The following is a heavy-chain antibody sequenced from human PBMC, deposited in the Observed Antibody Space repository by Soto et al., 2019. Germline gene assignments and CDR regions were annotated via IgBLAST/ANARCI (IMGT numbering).Heavy chain of an antibody. CDR2: INHSGST. D-gene: IGHD2-15*01. V-gene: IGHV4-34*01. J-gene: IGHJ5*02. Sequence: SETLSLTCAVYGGSFSGYYWSWIRQPPGKGLEWIGEINHSGSTNYNPSLKSRVTISVDTSKNQFSLKLSSVAAADTAVYYCARGGYCSGGSCYSPSSGWSGNWFDPWGQGTLVTVSS. CDR3: ARGGYCSGGSCYSPSSGWSGNWFDP. CDR1: GGSFSGYY.